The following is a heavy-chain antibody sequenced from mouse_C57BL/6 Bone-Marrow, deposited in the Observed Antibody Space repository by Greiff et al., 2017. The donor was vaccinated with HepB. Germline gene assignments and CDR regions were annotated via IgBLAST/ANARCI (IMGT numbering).Heavy chain of an antibody. V-gene: IGHV1-69*01. D-gene: IGHD1-1*01. Sequence: QVQLQQPGAELVMPGASVKLSCKASGYTFTSYWMHWVKQRPGQGLEWIGEIDPSDSYTNYNQKFKGKSTLTVDKSSSTAYMQLSSLTSEDTAVYYCVKALYGSPFAYWGQGTLVTVSA. CDR1: GYTFTSYW. J-gene: IGHJ3*01. CDR2: IDPSDSYT. CDR3: VKALYGSPFAY.